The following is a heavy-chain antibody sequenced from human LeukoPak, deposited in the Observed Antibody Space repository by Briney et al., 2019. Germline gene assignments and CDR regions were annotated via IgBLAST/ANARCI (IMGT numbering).Heavy chain of an antibody. CDR3: ARDLTETSFDY. Sequence: GGSLRLSCAASGFTFSSYGMNWFRQAPGKGLEWVSSISSSSSYIYYADSVKGRFTISRDNAKNSLYLQMNSLRAEDTAVYYCARDLTETSFDYWGQGTLVTVSS. CDR1: GFTFSSYG. V-gene: IGHV3-21*01. J-gene: IGHJ4*02. CDR2: ISSSSSYI.